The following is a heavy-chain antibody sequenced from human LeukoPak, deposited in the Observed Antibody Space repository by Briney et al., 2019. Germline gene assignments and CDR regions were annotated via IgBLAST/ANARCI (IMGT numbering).Heavy chain of an antibody. V-gene: IGHV3-11*04. J-gene: IGHJ4*02. CDR3: ARESPACGEDCYFDY. CDR1: GFTFSDYY. Sequence: PGGSLRLSCAASGFTFSDYYMSWIRQAPGKGLECVSYISSSSSSIYYADSVKGRFTISRDNSKNTLYLQMNSLRTDDTAVYYCARESPACGEDCYFDYWGQGTLVTVSS. CDR2: ISSSSSSI. D-gene: IGHD2-21*02.